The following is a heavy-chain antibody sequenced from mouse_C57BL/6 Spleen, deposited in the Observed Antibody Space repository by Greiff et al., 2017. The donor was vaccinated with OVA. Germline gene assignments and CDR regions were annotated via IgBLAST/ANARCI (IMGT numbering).Heavy chain of an antibody. J-gene: IGHJ2*01. V-gene: IGHV5-17*01. D-gene: IGHD2-4*01. CDR2: ISSGSSTI. CDR3: ARSYDYDVVYYCDY. CDR1: GFTFSDYG. Sequence: EVNLVESGGGLVKPGGSLKLSCAASGFTFSDYGMHWVRQAPEKGLEWVAYISSGSSTIYYADTVKGRFTISRDNAKNTLFLQMTSLRSEDTAMYYCARSYDYDVVYYCDYWGQGTTRTVSS.